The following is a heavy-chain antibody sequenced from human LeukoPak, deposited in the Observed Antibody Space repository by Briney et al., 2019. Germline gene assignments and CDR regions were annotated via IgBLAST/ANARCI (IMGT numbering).Heavy chain of an antibody. D-gene: IGHD1-26*01. CDR1: GFTFSSYS. Sequence: PGGSLRLSCAASGFTFSSYSMNWVRQAPGKGLEWVSSISSSSSYIYYADSVEGRFTISRDNAKNSLYLQMNSLRAEDTAVYYCASGSFQYFDYWGQGTLVTVSS. CDR3: ASGSFQYFDY. V-gene: IGHV3-21*01. CDR2: ISSSSSYI. J-gene: IGHJ4*02.